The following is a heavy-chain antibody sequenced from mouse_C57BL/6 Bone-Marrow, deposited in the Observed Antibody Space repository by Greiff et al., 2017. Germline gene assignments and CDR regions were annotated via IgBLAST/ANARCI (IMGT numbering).Heavy chain of an antibody. CDR2: INPNYGPT. Sequence: VQLQQSGPELVKPGASVKISCKASGYSFTDYNMNWVKQSNGKSLEWIGVINPNYGPTSYNQKFKGKATLTVDQSSSTAYMQLNSLTSEDSAVXYWASGDGYYVLGYFDVWGTGTTVTVSS. D-gene: IGHD2-3*01. CDR1: GYSFTDYN. J-gene: IGHJ1*03. V-gene: IGHV1-39*01. CDR3: ASGDGYYVLGYFDV.